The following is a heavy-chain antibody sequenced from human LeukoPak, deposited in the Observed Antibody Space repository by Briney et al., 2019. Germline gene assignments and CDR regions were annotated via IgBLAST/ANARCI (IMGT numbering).Heavy chain of an antibody. Sequence: SETLSLTCAVYGGSFSGYYWSWIRQPPGKGLEWIGEINHSGSTNYNPSLKSRVTISVDTSKNQFSLKLRSVTAADTAVYYCAKVAKYYYGPETYFFFEHWGQGTLVTVSS. CDR3: AKVAKYYYGPETYFFFEH. CDR1: GGSFSGYY. D-gene: IGHD3-10*01. CDR2: INHSGST. J-gene: IGHJ4*02. V-gene: IGHV4-34*01.